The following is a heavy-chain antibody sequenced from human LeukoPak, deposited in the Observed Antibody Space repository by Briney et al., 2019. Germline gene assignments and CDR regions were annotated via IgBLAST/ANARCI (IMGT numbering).Heavy chain of an antibody. D-gene: IGHD2-2*02. CDR1: GFTFSSYA. Sequence: PGRSLRLSCAASGFTFSSYAMHWVRQAPGKGLEWVAVISYDGSNKYYADSVKGRFTISRDNSKNTLYLQMTSLRAEDTAVYYCARTARRYCSSTSCYTNYFDYWGQGTLVTVSS. V-gene: IGHV3-30-3*01. J-gene: IGHJ4*02. CDR2: ISYDGSNK. CDR3: ARTARRYCSSTSCYTNYFDY.